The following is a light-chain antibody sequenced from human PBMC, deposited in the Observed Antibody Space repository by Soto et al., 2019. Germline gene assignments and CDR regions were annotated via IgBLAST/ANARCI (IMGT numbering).Light chain of an antibody. V-gene: IGLV2-14*01. CDR1: SRDVGGYNY. CDR2: EVT. Sequence: QSVLTQPASVSGSPGQSITISCAGTSRDVGGYNYVSWYQQYPGKAPKVIISEVTNRPSGVPNRFSGSKSGNTASLTISGLQAEDEADYYCSSYTSVSTWLLGAGTQLTVL. J-gene: IGLJ2*01. CDR3: SSYTSVSTWL.